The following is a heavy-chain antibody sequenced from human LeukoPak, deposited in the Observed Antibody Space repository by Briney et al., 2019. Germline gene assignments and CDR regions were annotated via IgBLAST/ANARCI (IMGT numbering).Heavy chain of an antibody. CDR2: ISAYNGNK. Sequence: ASVKVSCKASGYTFTNYGISWVRQAPGQGLEWMGWISAYNGNKKYAQKVQDRVTMTTDTSTSTAYMELRSLRSDDTAVYYCARVGYCSGGSCYFDASDIWGQGTMVTVSS. V-gene: IGHV1-18*01. J-gene: IGHJ3*02. D-gene: IGHD2-15*01. CDR3: ARVGYCSGGSCYFDASDI. CDR1: GYTFTNYG.